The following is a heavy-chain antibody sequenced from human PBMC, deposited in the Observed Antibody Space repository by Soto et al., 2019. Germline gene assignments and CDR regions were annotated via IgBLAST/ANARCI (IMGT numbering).Heavy chain of an antibody. Sequence: EVRLLESGGGLVQPGGSLRLSCVASEFTFSNYAMNWVRQAPGKGLEWVSGISGSGGSTYYAESAKGRFTISRDNSKNRMYLQMNSLRAEDTAVYYCAKVGGYYYKFGFDYWGQGTLVTVSS. CDR3: AKVGGYYYKFGFDY. D-gene: IGHD6-19*01. CDR1: EFTFSNYA. J-gene: IGHJ4*02. CDR2: ISGSGGST. V-gene: IGHV3-23*01.